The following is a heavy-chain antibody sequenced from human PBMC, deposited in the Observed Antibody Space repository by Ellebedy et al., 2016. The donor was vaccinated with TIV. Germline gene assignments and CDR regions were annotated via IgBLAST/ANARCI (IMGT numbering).Heavy chain of an antibody. J-gene: IGHJ6*02. CDR2: ISWNSGSI. Sequence: SLKISXAASGFTFDDYAMHWVRQAPGKGLEWVSGISWNSGSIGYADSVKGRFTISRDNAKNSLYLQMNSLRAEDTALYYCAKDMCSGGSCYNYYYYGMDVWGQGTTVTVSS. CDR1: GFTFDDYA. CDR3: AKDMCSGGSCYNYYYYGMDV. D-gene: IGHD2-15*01. V-gene: IGHV3-9*01.